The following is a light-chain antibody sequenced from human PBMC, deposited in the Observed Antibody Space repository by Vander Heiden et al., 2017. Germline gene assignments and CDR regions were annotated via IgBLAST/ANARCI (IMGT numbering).Light chain of an antibody. CDR2: KAS. J-gene: IGKJ1*01. CDR1: QSIMSW. CDR3: QQYRNYPWT. Sequence: DIQMTQSPSTLSASVGDRVTITCRASQSIMSWLAWYQQKPGKAPKLLIYKASSLQSGVPSRFSGSGSGTEFTLTISSLQPDDFATFYCQQYRNYPWTFGQGTKVEIK. V-gene: IGKV1-5*03.